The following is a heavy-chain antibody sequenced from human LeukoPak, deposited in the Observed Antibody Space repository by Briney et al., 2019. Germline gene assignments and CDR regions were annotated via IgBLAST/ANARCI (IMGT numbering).Heavy chain of an antibody. CDR2: IYTSGST. Sequence: PSETLSLTCTVSGGSISSYYWSWIRQPAGKGLEWIGRIYTSGSTNYNPSLKSRVTMSVDTSKNQFSLKLSSVTAADTAVYYCARAEAAAGTYNWFDHWGQGTLVTVSS. J-gene: IGHJ5*02. CDR1: GGSISSYY. CDR3: ARAEAAAGTYNWFDH. D-gene: IGHD6-13*01. V-gene: IGHV4-4*07.